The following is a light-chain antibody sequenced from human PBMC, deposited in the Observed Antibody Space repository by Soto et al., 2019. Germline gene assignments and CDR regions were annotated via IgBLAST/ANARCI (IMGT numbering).Light chain of an antibody. CDR2: GAS. CDR3: QQSFGTLGT. V-gene: IGKV1-39*01. J-gene: IGKJ1*01. CDR1: RGITNY. Sequence: DLQMTQSPSSLSASVGDRVTISCRASRGITNYLNWYQHKRGQAPKLLIHGASNLQTGVPSRFSGGGSGTYFTLTIDSLQPEDFATYYCQQSFGTLGTFGPGTTVEV.